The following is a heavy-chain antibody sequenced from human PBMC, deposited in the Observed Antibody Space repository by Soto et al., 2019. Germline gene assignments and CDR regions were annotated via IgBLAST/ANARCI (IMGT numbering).Heavy chain of an antibody. Sequence: SETLSLTCTVSGGSISSYYWSWVRQPPGKGLEWIGYIYYSGSTNYNPSLKSRVTISVDTSKNQFSLKLSSVTAADTAVYYCASTDIVVVPAAPGTAIGQIKSYMDVWGKGTTVPVSS. CDR1: GGSISSYY. V-gene: IGHV4-59*08. CDR2: IYYSGST. J-gene: IGHJ6*03. CDR3: ASTDIVVVPAAPGTAIGQIKSYMDV. D-gene: IGHD2-2*01.